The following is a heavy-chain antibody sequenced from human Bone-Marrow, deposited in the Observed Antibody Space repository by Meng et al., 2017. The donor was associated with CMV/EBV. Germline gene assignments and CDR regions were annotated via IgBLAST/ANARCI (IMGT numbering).Heavy chain of an antibody. CDR1: GYTFTGYY. CDR3: ASEVLNCSSTSCYPWVDP. Sequence: SAKVSCKASGYTFTGYYMHWVRQAPGQGLEWMGGIIPILGIANYAQKFQGRVTITADKSTSTAYMELSSLRSEDTAVYYCASEVLNCSSTSCYPWVDPWGQGTLVTVSS. CDR2: IIPILGIA. V-gene: IGHV1-69*10. J-gene: IGHJ5*02. D-gene: IGHD2-2*01.